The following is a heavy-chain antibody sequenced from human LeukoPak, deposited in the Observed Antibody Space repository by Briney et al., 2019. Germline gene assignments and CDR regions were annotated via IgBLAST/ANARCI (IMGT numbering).Heavy chain of an antibody. CDR3: AKDRHLYYYDSSGYYFDY. D-gene: IGHD3-22*01. J-gene: IGHJ4*02. CDR1: GFTFSDYY. CDR2: ITSSGSTI. V-gene: IGHV3-11*01. Sequence: GGSLRLSCAASGFTFSDYYMSWIRQAPGKGLEWVSYITSSGSTIYYADSVKGRFTVSRDNAKTSLYLQMNSLRAEDTAVYYCAKDRHLYYYDSSGYYFDYWGQGTLVTVSS.